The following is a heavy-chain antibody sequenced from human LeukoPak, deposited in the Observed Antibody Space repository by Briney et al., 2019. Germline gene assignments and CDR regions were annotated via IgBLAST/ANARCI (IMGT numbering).Heavy chain of an antibody. V-gene: IGHV4-30-2*01. CDR1: GGSISSGGYS. CDR2: IYHSGST. Sequence: NPSETLSLTCAVSGGSISSGGYSWSWIRQPPGKGLEWIGYIYHSGSTYYNPSLKSRVTISVDRSKNQFSLKLSSVTAADTAVYYCARERMVTRLFDYWGQGTLVTVSS. J-gene: IGHJ4*02. D-gene: IGHD4-23*01. CDR3: ARERMVTRLFDY.